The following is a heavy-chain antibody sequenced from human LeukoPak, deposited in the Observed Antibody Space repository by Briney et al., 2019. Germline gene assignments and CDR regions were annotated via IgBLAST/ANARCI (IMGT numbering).Heavy chain of an antibody. D-gene: IGHD3-3*01. CDR3: AKDPLNYGFWSGYPHYFDY. V-gene: IGHV3-23*01. J-gene: IGHJ4*02. Sequence: GGSLRLSCAASGFTFSSYAMSWVRQAPGKGLEWVSAISGSGGSTYYADSVKGRFTISRDNSKNTLYLQMNSLRAKDTAVYYCAKDPLNYGFWSGYPHYFDYWGQGTLVTVSS. CDR1: GFTFSSYA. CDR2: ISGSGGST.